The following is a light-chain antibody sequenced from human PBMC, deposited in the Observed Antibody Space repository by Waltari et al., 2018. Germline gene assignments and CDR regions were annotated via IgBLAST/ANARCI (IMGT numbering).Light chain of an antibody. V-gene: IGLV2-11*01. J-gene: IGLJ1*01. CDR2: NVY. CDR3: CSYSTTYPEV. Sequence: QSALTQPRSVSGSLGQSVTISCAGSSDDVGGFNYVSWYQQYPGKAPKLIMYNVYRRPSGVPLRFSGSKSGNTASLTVSCLQAEDEADYYCCSYSTTYPEVFGSGTKVTVV. CDR1: SDDVGGFNY.